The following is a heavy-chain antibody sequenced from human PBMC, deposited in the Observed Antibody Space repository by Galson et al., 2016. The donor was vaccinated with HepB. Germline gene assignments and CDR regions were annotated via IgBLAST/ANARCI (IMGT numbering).Heavy chain of an antibody. J-gene: IGHJ4*02. V-gene: IGHV5-51*01. CDR2: ILPGDSDI. D-gene: IGHD3-3*01. Sequence: QSGAEVKKPGESLKISCKASGYDFSRYWIGWVRQVPGKGLEWMGMILPGDSDIKYSPSFQGRVAIPADKSITTAYLQWRSLRASDTAIYSCSRPADILDSDYWGQGALVTVSS. CDR1: GYDFSRYW. CDR3: SRPADILDSDY.